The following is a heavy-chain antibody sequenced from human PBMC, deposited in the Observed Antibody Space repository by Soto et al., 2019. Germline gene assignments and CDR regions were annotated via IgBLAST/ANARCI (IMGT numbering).Heavy chain of an antibody. Sequence: ASVKVSCKASGYTFTSYGISWVRQAPGQGLEWMGWISAYNGNTNYAQKLQGRVTMTTDTSTSTAYMELRSLRSDDTAVYYCARDHRWELLYAVYYYGMDLWGQGTKVTVSS. V-gene: IGHV1-18*04. CDR3: ARDHRWELLYAVYYYGMDL. CDR1: GYTFTSYG. J-gene: IGHJ6*02. D-gene: IGHD1-26*01. CDR2: ISAYNGNT.